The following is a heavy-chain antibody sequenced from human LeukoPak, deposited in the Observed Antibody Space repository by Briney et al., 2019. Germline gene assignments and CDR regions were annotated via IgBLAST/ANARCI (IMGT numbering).Heavy chain of an antibody. CDR3: AKDAGYYDILTGYPAFDY. D-gene: IGHD3-9*01. Sequence: GGSLRLSCAASGFTFSSYGMHWVRQAPGKGLEWVAVISYDGSNKYYTDSVKGRFTISRDNSKNTLYLQMNSLRAEDTAVYYCAKDAGYYDILTGYPAFDYWGQGTLVTVSS. V-gene: IGHV3-30*18. J-gene: IGHJ4*02. CDR1: GFTFSSYG. CDR2: ISYDGSNK.